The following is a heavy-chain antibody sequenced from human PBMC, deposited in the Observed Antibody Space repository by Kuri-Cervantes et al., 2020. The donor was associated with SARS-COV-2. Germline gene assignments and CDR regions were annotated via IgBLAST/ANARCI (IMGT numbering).Heavy chain of an antibody. Sequence: ESLKISCPVSGGSISSYYWSWIRQPPGKGLEWIGYIYYSGSTNYNPSLKSRVTISVDTSKNQFSLKLSSVTAADTAVYYCARDEASSGAFDIWGQGTMVTVSS. D-gene: IGHD3-10*01. V-gene: IGHV4-59*01. J-gene: IGHJ3*02. CDR1: GGSISSYY. CDR2: IYYSGST. CDR3: ARDEASSGAFDI.